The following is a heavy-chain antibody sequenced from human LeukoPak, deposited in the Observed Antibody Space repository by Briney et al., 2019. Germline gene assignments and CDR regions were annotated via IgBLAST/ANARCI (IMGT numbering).Heavy chain of an antibody. Sequence: PSETLSLTCTVSGCSISSYYWSWIRQPPGKGLEWIGDIYYSGSTNYNPSLKSRVTISVDTSKNKFSLRLSSVTAADTAVYYCARVTGYTIADYFDYWGQGTLVTVSS. V-gene: IGHV4-59*01. D-gene: IGHD3-9*01. CDR1: GCSISSYY. CDR3: ARVTGYTIADYFDY. J-gene: IGHJ4*02. CDR2: IYYSGST.